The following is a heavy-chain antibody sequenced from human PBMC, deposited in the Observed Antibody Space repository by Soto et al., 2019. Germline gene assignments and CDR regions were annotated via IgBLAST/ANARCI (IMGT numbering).Heavy chain of an antibody. CDR2: ISYDGSNK. V-gene: IGHV3-30*18. D-gene: IGHD4-17*01. CDR3: AKDSHGDTDYYYYGMDV. J-gene: IGHJ6*02. CDR1: GFTFSSYG. Sequence: PGGSLRLSCAASGFTFSSYGMHWVRQAPGKGLEWVAVISYDGSNKYYADSVKGRFTISRDNSKNTLYLQMNSLRAEDTAVYYCAKDSHGDTDYYYYGMDVWGQGTTVTVSS.